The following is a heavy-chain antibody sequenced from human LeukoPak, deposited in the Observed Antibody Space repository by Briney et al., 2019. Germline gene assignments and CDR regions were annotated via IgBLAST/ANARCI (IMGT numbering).Heavy chain of an antibody. CDR1: GGSFSGYS. V-gene: IGHV4-34*01. CDR3: ARGNYYGSGTLGAFDI. D-gene: IGHD3-10*01. Sequence: SETLSLTCAVYGGSFSGYSRSWIRQPPGKGLEWIGEINHSGSTNYIPPLKSRVTISVDTSKNQFSLKLSSVNAADTAVYYCARGNYYGSGTLGAFDIWGQGTMVTVSS. J-gene: IGHJ3*02. CDR2: INHSGST.